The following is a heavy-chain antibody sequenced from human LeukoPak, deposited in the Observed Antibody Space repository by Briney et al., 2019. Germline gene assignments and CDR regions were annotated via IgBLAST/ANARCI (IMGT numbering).Heavy chain of an antibody. J-gene: IGHJ4*02. CDR3: VKGGWSDY. CDR2: TSYDETHK. V-gene: IGHV3-30*18. CDR1: GFTFSNDW. D-gene: IGHD2-15*01. Sequence: PGGSLRLSCAASGFTFSNDWMSWVRQPPGKGLEWVAVTSYDETHKYYADSVKGRFTISRDNSKNTLYLQMDSLRVDDTAVYHCVKGGWSDYWGQGTLVTVSS.